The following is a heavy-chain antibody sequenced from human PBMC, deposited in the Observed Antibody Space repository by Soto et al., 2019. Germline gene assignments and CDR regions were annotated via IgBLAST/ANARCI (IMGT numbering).Heavy chain of an antibody. Sequence: SETLSLTCNVSGGSFSSDHWGWIRQPAGKGLEWIGKINNSGITNYNPSLKSRATISVDTSKNQFSLKLTSVTAADTAVYYCARDRPWDCSSSNYCYYYGLDVWGQGTTVTVSS. CDR1: GGSFSSDH. J-gene: IGHJ6*02. V-gene: IGHV4-59*01. CDR3: ARDRPWDCSSSNYCYYYGLDV. D-gene: IGHD2-2*01. CDR2: INNSGIT.